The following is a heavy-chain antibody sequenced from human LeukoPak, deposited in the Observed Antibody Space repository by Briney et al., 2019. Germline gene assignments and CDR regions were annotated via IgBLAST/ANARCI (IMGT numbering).Heavy chain of an antibody. Sequence: SETLSLTCTVSGGSISSYYWSWIRQPPGKGLEWIGHIYYSGSTNYNPSLKSRVTISVDTSKNQFSLKLSSVTAADTAVYYCARTTEGGYTSAYVYYYYVDVWGKGTTVTISS. D-gene: IGHD5-18*01. CDR3: ARTTEGGYTSAYVYYYYVDV. J-gene: IGHJ6*03. CDR1: GGSISSYY. CDR2: IYYSGST. V-gene: IGHV4-59*01.